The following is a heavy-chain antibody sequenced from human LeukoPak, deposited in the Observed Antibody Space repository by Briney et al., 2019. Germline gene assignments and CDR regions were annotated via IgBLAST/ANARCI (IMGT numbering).Heavy chain of an antibody. CDR2: IIPIFGTA. CDR1: GDTFSSYA. CDR3: ARESVAARPPDY. Sequence: ASVKVSCKASGDTFSSYAISWVRQAPGQGLEWMGRIIPIFGTANYAQKFQGRVTITTDESTSTAYMELSSLRSEDTAVYYCARESVAARPPDYWGQGTLVTVSS. D-gene: IGHD6-6*01. J-gene: IGHJ4*02. V-gene: IGHV1-69*05.